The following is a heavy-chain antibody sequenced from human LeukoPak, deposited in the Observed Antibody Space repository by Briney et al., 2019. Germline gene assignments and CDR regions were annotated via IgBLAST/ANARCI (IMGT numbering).Heavy chain of an antibody. CDR2: IKQDGSEK. D-gene: IGHD2-15*01. CDR1: GFTSSSYW. CDR3: ARAPYCIDGSCRFDY. Sequence: GGSLRLSCAVSGFTSSSYWMSRVRQAPGKGLEWVANIKQDGSEKYYVDSVKGRFTISRDNAKNSLYLQMNSLRAEDTAVYYCARAPYCIDGSCRFDYWGQGTLVTVSS. V-gene: IGHV3-7*03. J-gene: IGHJ4*02.